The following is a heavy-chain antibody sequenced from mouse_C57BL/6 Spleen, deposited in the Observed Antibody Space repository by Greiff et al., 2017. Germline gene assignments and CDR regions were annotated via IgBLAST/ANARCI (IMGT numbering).Heavy chain of an antibody. CDR2: IYPGSGNT. J-gene: IGHJ3*01. CDR1: GYTFTDYY. V-gene: IGHV1-76*01. Sequence: QVQLQQSGAELVRPGASVKLSCKASGYTFTDYYINWVKQRPGQGLEWIARIYPGSGNTYYNEKFKGKATLTAEKSSSTAYMQLSSLTSEDSAVYFCAVYYGSSSRFAYWGQGTLVTVSA. D-gene: IGHD1-1*01. CDR3: AVYYGSSSRFAY.